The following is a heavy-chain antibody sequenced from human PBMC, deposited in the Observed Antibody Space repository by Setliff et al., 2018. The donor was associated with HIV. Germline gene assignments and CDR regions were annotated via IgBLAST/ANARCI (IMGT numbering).Heavy chain of an antibody. Sequence: TSETLSLTCTVSVGSFINTDYYWGWIRQPPGKALEWIGSFHYSGSISYNPSLGRRVTISVENSKNQFSLELTSVTAADTAVYYCARPLTTSSNFWGDAFAIWGPGRMVTVSS. CDR2: FHYSGSI. D-gene: IGHD3-3*01. CDR1: VGSFINTDYY. CDR3: ARPLTTSSNFWGDAFAI. V-gene: IGHV4-39*01. J-gene: IGHJ3*02.